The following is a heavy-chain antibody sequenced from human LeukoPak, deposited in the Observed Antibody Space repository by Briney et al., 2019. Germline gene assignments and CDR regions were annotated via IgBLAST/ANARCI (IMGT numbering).Heavy chain of an antibody. CDR1: GFTFSSYV. V-gene: IGHV3-23*01. CDR2: ISGSGGST. Sequence: GGSLRLSCAASGFTFSSYVMNWVRQAPGKGLEWVSAISGSGGSTYYADSVKGRFTISRDNSKNTLYLQMNSLRAEDTAVYYCVRYCSGGSCPGDPFDYWGQGTLVTVSS. D-gene: IGHD2-15*01. J-gene: IGHJ4*02. CDR3: VRYCSGGSCPGDPFDY.